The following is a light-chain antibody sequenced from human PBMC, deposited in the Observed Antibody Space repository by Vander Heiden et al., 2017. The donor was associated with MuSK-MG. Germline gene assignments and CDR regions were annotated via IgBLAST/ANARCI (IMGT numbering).Light chain of an antibody. J-gene: IGKJ1*01. CDR2: KAS. V-gene: IGKV1-5*03. CDR1: QSISSW. Sequence: DSQLTPSPSTLSSSVGDRATISCRASQSISSWLAWYQQKPGKAPKLLIYKASSLESGVPSRFSGSGSGTEFTLTISSLQPDDFATYYCQQYNSYPRTFGQGTKVEIK. CDR3: QQYNSYPRT.